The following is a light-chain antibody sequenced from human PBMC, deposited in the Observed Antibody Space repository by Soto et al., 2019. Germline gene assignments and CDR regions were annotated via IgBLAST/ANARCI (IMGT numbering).Light chain of an antibody. V-gene: IGLV2-14*01. CDR2: DVS. Sequence: QSVPTQPASVSGSPGQSITISCTGSSSDVGAYKFVSWYQQIPGKAPKLMIYDVSYRPSGVSNRFSGSKSGNTASLTISGLKTEDDAEYYCNSYTTRDTWVFGGGTTLNVL. CDR1: SSDVGAYKF. J-gene: IGLJ3*02. CDR3: NSYTTRDTWV.